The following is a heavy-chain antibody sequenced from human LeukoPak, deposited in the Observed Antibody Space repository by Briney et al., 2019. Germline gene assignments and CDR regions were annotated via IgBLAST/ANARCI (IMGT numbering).Heavy chain of an antibody. Sequence: SETLSLTCTVSGGSISSYYWSWIRQPAGKGLEWIGRIYTSGSTNYNPSLKSRVTMSVDTSKNQFSLKLSSVTAADTAVYHCARRSKRWLQLYWYFDLWGRGTLVTVSS. V-gene: IGHV4-4*07. CDR2: IYTSGST. D-gene: IGHD5-24*01. CDR3: ARRSKRWLQLYWYFDL. J-gene: IGHJ2*01. CDR1: GGSISSYY.